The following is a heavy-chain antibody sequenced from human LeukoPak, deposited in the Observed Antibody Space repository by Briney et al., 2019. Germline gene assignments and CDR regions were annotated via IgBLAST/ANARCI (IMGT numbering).Heavy chain of an antibody. CDR3: ARVYVWGSYRQIDY. J-gene: IGHJ4*02. D-gene: IGHD3-16*02. V-gene: IGHV1-2*06. CDR1: GYTFTSYY. Sequence: ASVKVSCKASGYTFTSYYMHWVRQAPGQGLEWMGRINPNSGGTNYAQKFQGRVTMTRDTSISTAYMELSRLRSDDTAVYYCARVYVWGSYRQIDYWGQRTLVTVSS. CDR2: INPNSGGT.